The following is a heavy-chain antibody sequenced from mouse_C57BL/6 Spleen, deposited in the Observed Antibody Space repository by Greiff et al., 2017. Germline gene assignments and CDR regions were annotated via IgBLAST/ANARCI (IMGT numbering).Heavy chain of an antibody. CDR2: ISSGGSYT. D-gene: IGHD1-1*01. J-gene: IGHJ2*01. Sequence: EVKLMESGGDLVKPGGSLKLSCAASGFTFSSYGMSWVRQTPDKRLEWVATISSGGSYTYYPDSVKGRFTISRDNAKNTLYLQMSSLKSEDTAMYYCASCITTVVPPDYWGQGTTLTVSS. V-gene: IGHV5-6*01. CDR3: ASCITTVVPPDY. CDR1: GFTFSSYG.